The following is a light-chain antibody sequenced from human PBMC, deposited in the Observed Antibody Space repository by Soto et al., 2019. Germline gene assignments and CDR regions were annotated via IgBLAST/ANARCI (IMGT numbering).Light chain of an antibody. J-gene: IGLJ2*01. V-gene: IGLV2-14*01. CDR3: SFYTSSSTLV. CDR1: SSDVVGYNY. Sequence: QSVLTQPASVSGSPGQSITISCTGTSSDVVGYNYVSWYQQHPGKAPKLMIYDVSNRPSGVSNRFSGSKSGNTASLTISGLQAEDEADYYCSFYTSSSTLVFGGGTKLTVL. CDR2: DVS.